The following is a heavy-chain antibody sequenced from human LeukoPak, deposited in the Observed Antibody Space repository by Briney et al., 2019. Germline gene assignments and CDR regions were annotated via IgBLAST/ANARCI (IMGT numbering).Heavy chain of an antibody. CDR1: GYTFTGYY. J-gene: IGHJ3*02. Sequence: ASVKVSCKASGYTFTGYYMHWVRQAPGQGLEWMGWINPNSGGTNYAQKLQGRVTMTTDTSTSTAYMELRSLRSDDTAVYYCARTRGIAAAGPLDAFDIWGQGTMVTVSS. D-gene: IGHD6-13*01. CDR2: INPNSGGT. CDR3: ARTRGIAAAGPLDAFDI. V-gene: IGHV1-2*02.